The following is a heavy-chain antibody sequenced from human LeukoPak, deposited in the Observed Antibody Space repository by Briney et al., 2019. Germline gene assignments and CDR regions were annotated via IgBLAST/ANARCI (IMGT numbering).Heavy chain of an antibody. CDR1: GYTFTSYD. V-gene: IGHV1-8*01. J-gene: IGHJ3*02. D-gene: IGHD6-13*01. CDR2: MNPNSGNT. CDR3: ASGGSRHTENAFDI. Sequence: ASVKVSCKASGYTFTSYDINWVRQATGQGLEWMGWMNPNSGNTRYAQKFQGRVTMTRNTSISTAYMEMSRVRSEDTAVYYCASGGSRHTENAFDIWGTGTMVTVCS.